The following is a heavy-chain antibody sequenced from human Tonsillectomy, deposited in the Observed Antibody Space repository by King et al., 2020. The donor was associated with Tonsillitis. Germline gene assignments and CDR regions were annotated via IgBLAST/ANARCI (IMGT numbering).Heavy chain of an antibody. CDR3: TRDITIFDY. CDR2: IRSKTYGGTT. CDR1: GFTLGDYA. J-gene: IGHJ4*02. D-gene: IGHD3-3*01. V-gene: IGHV3-49*04. Sequence: VQLVESGGGLVQPGRSLRLSCTASGFTLGDYAMSWVRQAPGKGLEWGGFIRSKTYGGTTEYAASVKGRFTISRDDSKSIAYLQMHSLKTEDTAVYYCTRDITIFDYWGQGTLVTVSS.